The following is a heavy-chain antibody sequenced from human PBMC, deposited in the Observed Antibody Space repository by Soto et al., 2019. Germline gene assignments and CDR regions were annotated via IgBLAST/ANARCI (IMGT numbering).Heavy chain of an antibody. CDR2: ISSSSSYI. CDR3: ASSAYVPYYYDSSGYSNAFDI. D-gene: IGHD3-22*01. J-gene: IGHJ3*02. CDR1: GFTFSSYS. Sequence: GGSLRLCCAASGFTFSSYSMNWVRQAPGKGLEWVSSISSSSSYIYYADSVKGRFTISRDNAKNSLYLQMNSLRAEDTAVYYCASSAYVPYYYDSSGYSNAFDIWGQGTMVTVSS. V-gene: IGHV3-21*01.